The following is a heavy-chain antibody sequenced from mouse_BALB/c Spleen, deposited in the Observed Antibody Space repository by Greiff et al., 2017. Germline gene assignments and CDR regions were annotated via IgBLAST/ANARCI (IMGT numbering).Heavy chain of an antibody. V-gene: IGHV5-6-2*01. CDR1: GFTFSSYY. Sequence: EVQGVESGGGLVKLGGSLKLSCAASGFTFSSYYMSWVRQTPEKRLELVAAINSNGGSTYYPDTVKGRFTISRDNAKNTLYLQMSSLKSEDTALYYCARQGGNWYFDVWGAGTTVTVSS. D-gene: IGHD2-14*01. CDR2: INSNGGST. J-gene: IGHJ1*01. CDR3: ARQGGNWYFDV.